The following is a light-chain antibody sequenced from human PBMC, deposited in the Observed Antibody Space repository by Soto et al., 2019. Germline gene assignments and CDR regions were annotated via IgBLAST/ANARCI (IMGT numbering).Light chain of an antibody. CDR3: SSNAGSSNDLRV. Sequence: QSALTQPPSASGSPGQSVTISCTGGSCDLGGYVSWYQQHPYKAPKLMIYEVSKRPSGVPDRFSGSKSGNTASLTVSGLQTEDEADYYCSSNAGSSNDLRVFGGGTKLTVL. CDR1: SCDLGGY. CDR2: EVS. V-gene: IGLV2-8*01. J-gene: IGLJ3*02.